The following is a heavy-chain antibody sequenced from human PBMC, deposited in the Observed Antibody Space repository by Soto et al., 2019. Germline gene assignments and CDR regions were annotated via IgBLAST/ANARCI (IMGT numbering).Heavy chain of an antibody. CDR3: AGYADDYGDLESAFDI. V-gene: IGHV3-74*01. D-gene: IGHD4-17*01. CDR1: GFTFSSYW. J-gene: IGHJ3*02. Sequence: SLRLSCAASGFTFSSYWMHWVRQAPGKGLVWVSRINSDGSSTSYADSVKGRFTISRDNAKNTLYLQMNSLRAEDTAVYYCAGYADDYGDLESAFDIWGQGTMVTVSS. CDR2: INSDGSST.